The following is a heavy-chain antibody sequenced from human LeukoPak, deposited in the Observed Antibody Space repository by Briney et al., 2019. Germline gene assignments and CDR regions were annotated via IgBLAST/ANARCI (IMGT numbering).Heavy chain of an antibody. Sequence: GGSLRLSCAASGFTYNNYSTNWVRQAPGKGLEWVSYISSSSSTIYYADSVKGRFTISRDNAKNSLYLQMNSLRAEDTAVYYCARGAPSRYCSSTSCFEWFDPWGQGTLVTVSS. D-gene: IGHD2-2*01. CDR1: GFTYNNYS. CDR2: ISSSSSTI. CDR3: ARGAPSRYCSSTSCFEWFDP. V-gene: IGHV3-48*04. J-gene: IGHJ5*02.